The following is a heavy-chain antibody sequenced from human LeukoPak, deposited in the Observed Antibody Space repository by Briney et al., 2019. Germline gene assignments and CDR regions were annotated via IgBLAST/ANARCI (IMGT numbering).Heavy chain of an antibody. CDR1: GYTFTKYD. V-gene: IGHV1-18*01. J-gene: IGHJ5*02. CDR2: ISPYIGNT. CDR3: ARDIVENYYDSSGYYSTAFDP. D-gene: IGHD3-22*01. Sequence: ASVKVSCKASGYTFTKYDIHWVRQAPGQGLEWMGWISPYIGNTYYSQKLQGRVTMTTDTSTTTAYMELSSLRSEDTAVYYCARDIVENYYDSSGYYSTAFDPWGQGTLVTVSS.